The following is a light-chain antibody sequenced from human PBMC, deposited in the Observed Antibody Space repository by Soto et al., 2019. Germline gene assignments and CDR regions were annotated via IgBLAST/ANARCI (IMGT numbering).Light chain of an antibody. Sequence: EIVMTQSPATLSVSPGERATLYCRASQSVSSNLAWYQQKPGQTPKLLIYVASTRATVIPARFSGSGSGTEFTLTISSLQSEDFAVYYCQQYTVWPLTFGGGTKVEFK. CDR1: QSVSSN. V-gene: IGKV3-15*01. J-gene: IGKJ4*01. CDR3: QQYTVWPLT. CDR2: VAS.